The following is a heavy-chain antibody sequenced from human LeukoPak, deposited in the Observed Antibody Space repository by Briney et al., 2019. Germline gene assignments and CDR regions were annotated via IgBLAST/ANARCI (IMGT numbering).Heavy chain of an antibody. CDR3: ARAYSSSFAPFDY. V-gene: IGHV4-61*02. CDR1: GGSISSGSYY. Sequence: SQTLSLTCTVSGGSISSGSYYWSWIRQPAGKGRAWNGRIYTSGSTNYNPSLKSRVTISVNTSKNQFSLKLSSVTAADTAVYYCARAYSSSFAPFDYWGQGTLVTVSS. CDR2: IYTSGST. D-gene: IGHD6-6*01. J-gene: IGHJ4*02.